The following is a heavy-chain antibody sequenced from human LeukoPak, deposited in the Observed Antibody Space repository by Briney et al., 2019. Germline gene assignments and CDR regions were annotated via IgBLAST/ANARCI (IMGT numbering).Heavy chain of an antibody. CDR1: GFTFSSYS. CDR2: ISSSSSYI. V-gene: IGHV3-21*01. CDR3: AREAADYYFDY. J-gene: IGHJ4*02. Sequence: GGSLRLSCAASGFTFSSYSMNWVRQAPGKGLEWVSSISSSSSYIYYADSVKGRFTISRDNAKNSLYLQMNSLRAEDTAVYYCAREAADYYFDYWGQGTLVTVSS. D-gene: IGHD2-15*01.